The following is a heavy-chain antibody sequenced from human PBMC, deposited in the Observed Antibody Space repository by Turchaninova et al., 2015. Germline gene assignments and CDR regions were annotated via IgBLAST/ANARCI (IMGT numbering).Heavy chain of an antibody. V-gene: IGHV1-69*04. Sequence: QVPLVQSGAGYGCNNLGPRGKVAGKASGGTYRRYAISWVRQAPGKGLEWMGRIIPILGIANYAQKFQGRVTITADKSTSTAYRELSSLRSEDTAVYYCARDIGGWEPADYWGQGTLVTVSS. D-gene: IGHD1-26*01. CDR2: IIPILGIA. CDR1: GGTYRRYA. J-gene: IGHJ4*02. CDR3: ARDIGGWEPADY.